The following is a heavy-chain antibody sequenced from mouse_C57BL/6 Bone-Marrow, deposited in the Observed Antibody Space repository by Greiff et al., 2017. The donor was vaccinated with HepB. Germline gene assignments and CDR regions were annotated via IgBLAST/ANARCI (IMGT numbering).Heavy chain of an antibody. V-gene: IGHV8-8*01. CDR3: ARILYNSNFYYYAMDY. J-gene: IGHJ4*01. CDR1: GFSLSTFGMG. CDR2: IWWDDDK. Sequence: QVTLKVSGPGILQPSQTLSLTCSFSGFSLSTFGMGVGWIRQPSGKGLEWLAHIWWDDDKYYNPALKSRLTISKDTSKNQVFLKIANVDTADTATYYCARILYNSNFYYYAMDYWGQGTSVTVSS. D-gene: IGHD2-5*01.